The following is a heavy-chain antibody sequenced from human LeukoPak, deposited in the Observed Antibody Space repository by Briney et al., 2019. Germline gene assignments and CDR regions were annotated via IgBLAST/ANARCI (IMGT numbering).Heavy chain of an antibody. D-gene: IGHD2/OR15-2a*01. V-gene: IGHV4-59*12. CDR1: GGSISSYY. CDR3: ARMMRSNNYYGMDV. J-gene: IGHJ6*02. CDR2: IYYSGST. Sequence: SETLSLTCTVSGGSISSYYWSWIRQPPGKGLEWIGYIYYSGSTNYNPSLKSRVTISVDTSKNQFSLKLSSVTAADTAVYYCARMMRSNNYYGMDVWGQGTTVTVSS.